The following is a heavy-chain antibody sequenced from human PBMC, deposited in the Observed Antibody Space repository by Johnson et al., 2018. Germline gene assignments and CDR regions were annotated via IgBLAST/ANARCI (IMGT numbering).Heavy chain of an antibody. D-gene: IGHD3-22*01. CDR1: GYTFTSYD. J-gene: IGHJ1*01. CDR2: IIPIIAIA. Sequence: QLVQSGAEVKKPGASVKVSCKASGYTFTSYDINWVRQATGQGLEWMGWIIPIIAIANYAQKFQGRVTITADESTSTAYMELSSLRSEDTAVYYCAGATSYCVRSGEVEYFQHWGQGTRGTVSS. CDR3: AGATSYCVRSGEVEYFQH. V-gene: IGHV1-69*10.